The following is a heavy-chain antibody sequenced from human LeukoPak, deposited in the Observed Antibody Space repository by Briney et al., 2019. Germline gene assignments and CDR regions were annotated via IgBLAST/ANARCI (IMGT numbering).Heavy chain of an antibody. V-gene: IGHV1-18*01. D-gene: IGHD2-2*01. CDR1: GYTFTSYG. CDR3: ARVARHCSSTRCSYFDY. CDR2: ISAYNGNT. J-gene: IGHJ4*02. Sequence: ASVKVSCKASGYTFTSYGISWVRQAPGQGLEWMGWISAYNGNTNYAQKLQGRVTMTTDTSTSTAYMGLRSLRPDDTAVYYCARVARHCSSTRCSYFDYWGQGTLVTVSS.